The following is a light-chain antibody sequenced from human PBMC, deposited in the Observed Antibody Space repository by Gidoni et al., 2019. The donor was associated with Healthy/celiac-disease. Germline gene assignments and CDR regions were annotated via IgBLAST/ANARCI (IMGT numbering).Light chain of an antibody. Sequence: IVSTQSPVTLSLSPGERATLTCRARQSVSSSYLAWYQQKPGQAPRLLIYGASSRATGIPDRFSGSGSGTDFTLTISRLEPEDFAVYYCKQDGSSPTFGGGTKVEIK. J-gene: IGKJ4*01. CDR1: QSVSSSY. CDR3: KQDGSSPT. CDR2: GAS. V-gene: IGKV3-20*01.